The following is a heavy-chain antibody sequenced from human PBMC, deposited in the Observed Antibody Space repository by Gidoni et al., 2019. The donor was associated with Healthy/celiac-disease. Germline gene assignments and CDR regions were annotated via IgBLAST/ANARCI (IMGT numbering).Heavy chain of an antibody. D-gene: IGHD3-16*02. CDR2: IYTSGST. Sequence: QVQLQESGPGLVKPSQALSLTGTVSGGSISSGSYYWRWSRQPAGKGLDWIGRIYTSGSTNYNPSLKSRVTIPVDTSKNQFSLKLSSVTAADTAVYYCARYHERYDYVWGSYRSHDAFDIWGQGTMVTVSS. CDR1: GGSISSGSYY. J-gene: IGHJ3*02. CDR3: ARYHERYDYVWGSYRSHDAFDI. V-gene: IGHV4-61*02.